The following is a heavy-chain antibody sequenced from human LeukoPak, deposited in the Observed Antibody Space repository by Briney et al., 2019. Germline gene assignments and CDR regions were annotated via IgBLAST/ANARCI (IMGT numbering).Heavy chain of an antibody. CDR1: GFTFSSYA. J-gene: IGHJ4*02. Sequence: GGSLRLSCAASGFTFSSYAVHWVRQAPGKGLEYVSAITSNGDKTYYGNSVKGRFTISRDNSKNTLYLQMGSLRIEDMAVYYCARGGATTLFDYWGQGTLVTVSS. V-gene: IGHV3-64*01. CDR2: ITSNGDKT. CDR3: ARGGATTLFDY. D-gene: IGHD1-26*01.